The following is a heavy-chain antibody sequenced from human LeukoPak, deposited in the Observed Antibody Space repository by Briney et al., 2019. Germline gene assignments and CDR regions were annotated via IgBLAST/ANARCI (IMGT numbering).Heavy chain of an antibody. CDR2: INPKNGGT. Sequence: GASVKVSCKASGYTFPGHHIHWVRQAPGQGLEWMGWINPKNGGTNYAQKFQGRVTMTRDTSINTAFMELSRLNSDDTAVYFCARGGYGGNSFDYWGQGTLVTVSS. V-gene: IGHV1-2*02. J-gene: IGHJ4*02. CDR1: GYTFPGHH. CDR3: ARGGYGGNSFDY. D-gene: IGHD4-23*01.